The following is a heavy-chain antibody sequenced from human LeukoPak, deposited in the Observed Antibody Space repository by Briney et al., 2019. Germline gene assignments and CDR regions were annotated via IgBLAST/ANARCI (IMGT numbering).Heavy chain of an antibody. Sequence: PGGSLRLSCAASGFTFSSYGMHWVRQAPGKGLEWVAFIRYDGSNKYYADSVKGRFTISRDNSKNTLYLQMNSLRAEDTAVYYCAREAVAGPVVDYWGQGTLVTVSS. CDR2: IRYDGSNK. CDR1: GFTFSSYG. D-gene: IGHD6-19*01. J-gene: IGHJ4*02. V-gene: IGHV3-30*02. CDR3: AREAVAGPVVDY.